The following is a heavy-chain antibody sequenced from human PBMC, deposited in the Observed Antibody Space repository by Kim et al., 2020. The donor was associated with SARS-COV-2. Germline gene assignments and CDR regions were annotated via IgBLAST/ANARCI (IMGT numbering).Heavy chain of an antibody. CDR2: ST. J-gene: IGHJ4*02. Sequence: STFSADSVKGRFTISRDNSQNTLFLQLNSLRAEDTALYYCARESSRRADYWGQGTLVTVSS. D-gene: IGHD2-2*01. CDR3: ARESSRRADY. V-gene: IGHV3-23*01.